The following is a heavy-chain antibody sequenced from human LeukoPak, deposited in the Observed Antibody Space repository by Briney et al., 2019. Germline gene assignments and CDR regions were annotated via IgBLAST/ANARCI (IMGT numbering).Heavy chain of an antibody. Sequence: GGSLRLSCAASGFTFSSYDMRWVRQAPGKRLEWVSSITATGRDTYYALSVKGRITISRDNSKNTLYLQMNSLRADDTALYYCAKGTLGSCSGAACYEFDNWGQGTLVTVSS. V-gene: IGHV3-23*01. D-gene: IGHD2-2*01. CDR2: ITATGRDT. J-gene: IGHJ4*02. CDR1: GFTFSSYD. CDR3: AKGTLGSCSGAACYEFDN.